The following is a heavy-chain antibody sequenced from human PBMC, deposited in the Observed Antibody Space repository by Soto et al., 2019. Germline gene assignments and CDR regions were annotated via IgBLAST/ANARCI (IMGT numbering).Heavy chain of an antibody. CDR3: ARDRRISGVVRRDKYYGMAV. J-gene: IGHJ6*02. CDR1: GFTFSSYS. Sequence: GGSLRLSCAASGFTFSSYSMNWVRQAPGKGLEWVSSISSSSSYIYYADSVKGRFTISRDNAKNSLYLQMNSLRAGDTAVYYCARDRRISGVVRRDKYYGMAVWGQGTTVTV. V-gene: IGHV3-21*01. D-gene: IGHD3-3*01. CDR2: ISSSSSYI.